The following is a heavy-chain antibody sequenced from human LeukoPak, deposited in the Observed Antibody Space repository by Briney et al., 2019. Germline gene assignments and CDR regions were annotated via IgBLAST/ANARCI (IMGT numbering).Heavy chain of an antibody. V-gene: IGHV4-34*01. CDR2: INHSGST. CDR1: GGSISSYY. J-gene: IGHJ5*02. CDR3: ARGRGYYDSSGYRRFNWFDP. D-gene: IGHD3-22*01. Sequence: SETLSLTCTVSGGSISSYYWSWIRQPPGKGLEWIGEINHSGSTDYNPSLKSRVTISVDTSKNQFSLKLSSVTATDTAVYYCARGRGYYDSSGYRRFNWFDPWGQGTLVTVSS.